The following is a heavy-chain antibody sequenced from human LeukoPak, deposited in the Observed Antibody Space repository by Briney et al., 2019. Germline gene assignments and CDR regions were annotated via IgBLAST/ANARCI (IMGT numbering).Heavy chain of an antibody. CDR1: GYIFISYA. V-gene: IGHV7-4-1*02. J-gene: IGHJ4*02. CDR3: ARYSNGPFDY. Sequence: GASVNVSCKASGYIFISYAMNWVRQAPGQGLEWMGWINTNTGNPTYAQGFAGQFVFSLDTSVSTAYLQISSLKAEDTAVYYCARYSNGPFDYWGQGTLVTVSS. CDR2: INTNTGNP. D-gene: IGHD6-19*01.